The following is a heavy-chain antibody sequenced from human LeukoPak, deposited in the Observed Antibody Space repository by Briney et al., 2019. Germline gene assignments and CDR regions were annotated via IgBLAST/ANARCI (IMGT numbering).Heavy chain of an antibody. J-gene: IGHJ4*02. D-gene: IGHD4-17*01. Sequence: PGGSLRLSCAASGFTFSNYAVSWVRQAPGKGLEGVSVISGSGDSKYYADSVKGRFTISRDNSKNTLCLQMNNLRAEDTAVYYCAKGPPGDYSDLSRPAGWRYFDYWGQGTLVTVSS. CDR1: GFTFSNYA. CDR2: ISGSGDSK. CDR3: AKGPPGDYSDLSRPAGWRYFDY. V-gene: IGHV3-23*01.